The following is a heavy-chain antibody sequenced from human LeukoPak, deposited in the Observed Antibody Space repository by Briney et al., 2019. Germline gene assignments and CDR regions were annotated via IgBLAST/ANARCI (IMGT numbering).Heavy chain of an antibody. D-gene: IGHD1-1*01. V-gene: IGHV3-30*18. J-gene: IGHJ6*03. CDR3: AKDSGPTTFDHYYYMDV. CDR2: ISYDGSNK. Sequence: PGGSLRLSCAASGFTFSSYGMYWVRQAPGKGLEWVAVISYDGSNKYYADSVKGRFTISRDNSKNTLYLQMNSLRAEDTAVYYCAKDSGPTTFDHYYYMDVWGKGTTVTVSS. CDR1: GFTFSSYG.